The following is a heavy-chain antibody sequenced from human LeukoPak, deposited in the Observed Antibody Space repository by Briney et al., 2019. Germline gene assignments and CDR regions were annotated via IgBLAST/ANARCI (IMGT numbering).Heavy chain of an antibody. V-gene: IGHV3-30*18. CDR2: ISYDGGNK. Sequence: PGGSLRLSCTACALAFSRYGIHSARQAPVKELDWGSVISYDGGNKFYAESVEGRFTISRDNSKNTLYLQMNGLRDEDTAVYYCAKAGYSSGWRNFDYWGQGTLVTVSS. J-gene: IGHJ4*02. CDR3: AKAGYSSGWRNFDY. CDR1: ALAFSRYG. D-gene: IGHD6-19*01.